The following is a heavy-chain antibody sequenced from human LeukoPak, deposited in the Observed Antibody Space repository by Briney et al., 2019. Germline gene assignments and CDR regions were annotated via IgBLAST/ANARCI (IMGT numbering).Heavy chain of an antibody. D-gene: IGHD5-18*01. V-gene: IGHV4-34*01. J-gene: IGHJ4*02. CDR3: ARGFRDTAMAIVDY. Sequence: PGGSLRLSCAASGFTFSSYAMSWVRQAPGKGLEWIGEINHSGSTNYNPSLKSRVTISVDTSKNQFSLKLSSVTAADTAVYYCARGFRDTAMAIVDYWGQGTLVTVSS. CDR1: GFTFSSYA. CDR2: INHSGST.